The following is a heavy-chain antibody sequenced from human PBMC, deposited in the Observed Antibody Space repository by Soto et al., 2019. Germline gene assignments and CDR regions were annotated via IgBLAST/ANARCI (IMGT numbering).Heavy chain of an antibody. CDR1: GGTFSTYT. J-gene: IGHJ6*02. CDR2: IIPILGIA. V-gene: IGHV1-69*02. CDR3: ARVEGSTFTDGMDV. Sequence: QVQLVQSGAEVKKPGSSVKVSCKASGGTFSTYTISWVRQAPGQGLEWMGRIIPILGIANYAQKFQGRVTITADKSTRTAYMELSSLRSEDTAVYYCARVEGSTFTDGMDVWGQGTTVTVSS.